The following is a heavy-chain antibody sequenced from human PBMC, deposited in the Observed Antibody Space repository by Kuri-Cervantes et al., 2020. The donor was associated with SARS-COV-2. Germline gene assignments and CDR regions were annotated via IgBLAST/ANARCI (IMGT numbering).Heavy chain of an antibody. V-gene: IGHV3-11*06. CDR3: AIGRGVRGVPLGQFDY. J-gene: IGHJ4*02. Sequence: GESLKISCAASGFTFSDYYMSWIRQAPGKGPEWVSYISSSSSYTNYADSVKGRFTISRDNAKNSLYLQMNSLRAEDTAVYYCAIGRGVRGVPLGQFDYWGQGTLVTVSS. D-gene: IGHD3-10*01. CDR1: GFTFSDYY. CDR2: ISSSSSYT.